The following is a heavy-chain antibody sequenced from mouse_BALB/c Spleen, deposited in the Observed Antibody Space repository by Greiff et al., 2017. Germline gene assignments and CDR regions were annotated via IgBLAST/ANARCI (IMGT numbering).Heavy chain of an antibody. CDR1: GYSFTSYY. J-gene: IGHJ3*01. CDR2: IDPFNGGT. Sequence: VQLKESGPELMKPGASVKISCKASGYSFTSYYMHWVKQSHGKSLEWIGYIDPFNGGTSYNQKFKGKATLTVDKSSSTAYMHLSSLTSEDSAVYYCARGIDYDSAYWGQGTLVTVSA. V-gene: IGHV1S135*01. CDR3: ARGIDYDSAY. D-gene: IGHD2-4*01.